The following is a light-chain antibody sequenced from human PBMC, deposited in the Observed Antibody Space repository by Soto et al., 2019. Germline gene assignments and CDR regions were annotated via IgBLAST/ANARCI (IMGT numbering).Light chain of an antibody. Sequence: QAVVTQPPSVSGAPGQRVTISCTGSSSNIGAGYDVHWYQQLPGTAPKLLIYANNNRPSGVPDRFAGSKSGTSVSLAITGLQSDDEADYYCQSDDSTLSGYVFGTGTKLTVL. J-gene: IGLJ1*01. CDR3: QSDDSTLSGYV. CDR2: ANN. CDR1: SSNIGAGYD. V-gene: IGLV1-40*01.